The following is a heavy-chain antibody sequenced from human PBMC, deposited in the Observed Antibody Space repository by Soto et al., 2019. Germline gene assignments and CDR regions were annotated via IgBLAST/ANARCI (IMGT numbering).Heavy chain of an antibody. CDR2: IYSGGST. V-gene: IGHV3-66*01. J-gene: IGHJ4*02. D-gene: IGHD3-16*01. Sequence: EVQLVESGGGLVQPGGSLRLSCAASGFTVSTNYMSWVRQAPGKGLEWVSVIYSGGSTFYADSVRGRFTISIDNSKNTVNLQMNSLRAEDTAVYYCARDPWAADYWGQGTLVTVSS. CDR1: GFTVSTNY. CDR3: ARDPWAADY.